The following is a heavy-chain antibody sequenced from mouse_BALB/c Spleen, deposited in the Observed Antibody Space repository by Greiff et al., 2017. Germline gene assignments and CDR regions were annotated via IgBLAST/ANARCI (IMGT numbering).Heavy chain of an antibody. V-gene: IGHV3-2*02. CDR3: AEGDGSSPYYYAMDY. CDR1: GYSITSDYA. Sequence: VQLQQSGPGLVKPSQSLSLTCTVTGYSITSDYAWNWIRQFPGNKLEWMGYISYSGSTSYNPSLKSRISITRDTSKNQFFLQLNSVTTEDTATYYCAEGDGSSPYYYAMDYWGQGTSVTVSS. J-gene: IGHJ4*01. D-gene: IGHD1-1*01. CDR2: ISYSGST.